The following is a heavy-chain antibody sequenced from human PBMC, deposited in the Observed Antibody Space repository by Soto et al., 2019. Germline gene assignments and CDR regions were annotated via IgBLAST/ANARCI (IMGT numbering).Heavy chain of an antibody. Sequence: EVQLVETGGGLVQPGGSLRLSCAASGFTFVNYWMSWVRQAPGKGLEWVANINEDGSENYYVDSVKGRFTISRDNAKKALYLPMNSLRFEDTAVYYCARRRDCDYWVQGTLVTVSS. J-gene: IGHJ4*02. V-gene: IGHV3-7*01. CDR1: GFTFVNYW. CDR2: INEDGSEN. CDR3: ARRRDCDY.